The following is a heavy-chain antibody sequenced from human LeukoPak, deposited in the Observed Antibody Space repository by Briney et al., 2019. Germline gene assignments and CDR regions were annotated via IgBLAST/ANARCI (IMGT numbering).Heavy chain of an antibody. Sequence: PGGSLRLSCAASGFTYSTYWMSWVRQAPGKRPEWLANIKQDGSETYYVDSVKGRFTISRDNAKNSLYLQMNSLRAEDTAVYYCAREQGGGAFDIWGQGTMVTVSS. V-gene: IGHV3-7*01. J-gene: IGHJ3*02. CDR3: AREQGGGAFDI. CDR2: IKQDGSET. CDR1: GFTYSTYW. D-gene: IGHD2-15*01.